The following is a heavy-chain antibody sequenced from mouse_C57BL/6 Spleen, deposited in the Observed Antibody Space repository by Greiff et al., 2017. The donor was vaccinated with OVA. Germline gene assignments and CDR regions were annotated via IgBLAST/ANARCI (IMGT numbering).Heavy chain of an antibody. V-gene: IGHV5-16*01. CDR1: GFTFSDYY. CDR2: INYDGSST. J-gene: IGHJ1*03. CDR3: ARALLQYVDV. Sequence: EVKLVESEGGLVQPGSSMKLSCTASGFTFSDYYMAWVRQVPEKGLEWVANINYDGSSTYYLDSLKSRFIISRDNAKNILYLQMSSLKSEDTATYYCARALLQYVDVWGTGTTVTVSS.